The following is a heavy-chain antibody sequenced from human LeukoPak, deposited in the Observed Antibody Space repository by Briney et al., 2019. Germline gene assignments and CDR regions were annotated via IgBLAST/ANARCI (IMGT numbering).Heavy chain of an antibody. Sequence: PSETLSLTCTVSGGSIRSYYWSWIRQPPGKGLEWIGYIYYTGSTNYNPSLKSRVTISVDTSKNQFSLKLTSVTPADTAVYFCAGDSYGTDYWGQGTLVTVSS. CDR1: GGSIRSYY. CDR2: IYYTGST. CDR3: AGDSYGTDY. V-gene: IGHV4-59*01. J-gene: IGHJ4*02. D-gene: IGHD5-18*01.